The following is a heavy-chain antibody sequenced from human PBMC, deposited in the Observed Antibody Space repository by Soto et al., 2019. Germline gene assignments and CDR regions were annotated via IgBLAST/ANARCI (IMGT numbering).Heavy chain of an antibody. CDR1: GGSFSGYY. J-gene: IGHJ6*02. Sequence: QVQLQQWGAGLLKPSETLSLTYAVYGGSFSGYYWSWIRQPPGKGLEWIGEINHSGSTNYNPSLKSRVTISVDTSKNQFSLKLSSVTAADTAVYYCASPPYGIDVWGQGTTVTVSS. CDR2: INHSGST. CDR3: ASPPYGIDV. V-gene: IGHV4-34*01.